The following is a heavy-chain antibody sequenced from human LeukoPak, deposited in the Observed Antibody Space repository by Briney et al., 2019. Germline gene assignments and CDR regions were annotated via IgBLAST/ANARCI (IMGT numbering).Heavy chain of an antibody. D-gene: IGHD3-22*01. CDR3: ARDDSSGYYPTWFDP. J-gene: IGHJ5*02. Sequence: SETLSLTCTVSGGPISSYYWSWIRQPAGKGLEWIGRIYTSGSTNYNPSLKSRVTMSVDTSKNQFSLKLSSVTAADTAVYYCARDDSSGYYPTWFDPWGQGTLVTVSS. CDR2: IYTSGST. V-gene: IGHV4-4*07. CDR1: GGPISSYY.